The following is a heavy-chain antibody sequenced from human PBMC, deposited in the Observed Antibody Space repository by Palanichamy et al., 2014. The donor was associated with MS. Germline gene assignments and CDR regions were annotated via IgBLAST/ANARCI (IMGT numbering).Heavy chain of an antibody. D-gene: IGHD1-26*01. CDR1: GGAFNGYY. CDR3: AKVRGRVTKWNYLDY. V-gene: IGHV4-34*02. J-gene: IGHJ4*02. CDR2: INHTPKT. Sequence: QVQLQQWGAGLLKPSETLSLTCAVYGGAFNGYYWSWIRQSPGKGLEWIGEINHTPKTNYNPSLKSRVTISIDTSKNQVSLQLNPVTAADTAIYYCAKVRGRVTKWNYLDYWGQGTLVTVSS.